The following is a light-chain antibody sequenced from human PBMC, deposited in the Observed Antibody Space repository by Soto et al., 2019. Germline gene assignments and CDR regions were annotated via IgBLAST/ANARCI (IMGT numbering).Light chain of an antibody. J-gene: IGKJ4*01. V-gene: IGKV3-20*01. Sequence: LTQSPSTLSSSAGERATISCRASQTVSTSYLDWYQQKPGQAPKLLIYGASSRASGVPDRFSGSGSGTDFTLTISSLEPEDFAVYYCQQYGGTPLTFGGGTKVDI. CDR2: GAS. CDR3: QQYGGTPLT. CDR1: QTVSTSY.